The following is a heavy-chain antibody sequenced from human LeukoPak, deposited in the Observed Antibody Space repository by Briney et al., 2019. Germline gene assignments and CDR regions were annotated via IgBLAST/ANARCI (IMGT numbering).Heavy chain of an antibody. CDR3: AGRGFLEWLYFDY. Sequence: LAGGSLRLSCAASGFTFSSYAMRWVRQAPGKGLEWVSAIGGSGGSTYYADFVKGRFSISRDNSKKPLYLQMNSLRAEDTAVYYCAGRGFLEWLYFDYWGQGTLVTVSS. CDR2: IGGSGGST. D-gene: IGHD3-3*01. V-gene: IGHV3-23*01. CDR1: GFTFSSYA. J-gene: IGHJ4*02.